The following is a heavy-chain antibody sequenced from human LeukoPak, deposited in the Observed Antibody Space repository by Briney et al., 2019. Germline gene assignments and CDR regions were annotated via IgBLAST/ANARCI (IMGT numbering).Heavy chain of an antibody. CDR1: GFTFSSYA. Sequence: GGSLRLSCAASGFTFSSYAMHWVRQAPGKGLEWVAVISYDGSNKYYADSVKGRFTISRDNSKNTLYLQMNSLRAEDTAVYYYARYDFWSGYYAVSGDAFDIWGQGTMVTVSS. V-gene: IGHV3-30-3*01. CDR2: ISYDGSNK. D-gene: IGHD3-3*01. CDR3: ARYDFWSGYYAVSGDAFDI. J-gene: IGHJ3*02.